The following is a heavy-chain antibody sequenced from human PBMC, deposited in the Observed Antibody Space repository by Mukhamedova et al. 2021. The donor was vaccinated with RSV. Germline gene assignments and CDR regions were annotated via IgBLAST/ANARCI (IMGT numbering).Heavy chain of an antibody. Sequence: RQAPGKGLAWVAVISYDGSNKYYADSVKGRFTISRDNSKNTLYLQMNSLGAEDTAVYYFARDRYLFGRGICSSTSCYFPHWRQGPL. D-gene: IGHD2-2*01. CDR2: ISYDGSNK. V-gene: IGHV3-30-3*01. CDR3: ARDRYLFGRGICSSTSCYFPH. J-gene: IGHJ1*01.